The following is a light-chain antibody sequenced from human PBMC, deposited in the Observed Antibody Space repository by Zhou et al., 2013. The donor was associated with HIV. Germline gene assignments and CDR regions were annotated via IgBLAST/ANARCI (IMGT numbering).Light chain of an antibody. CDR2: KGF. Sequence: DIVMTQSPLSLAVTPGEPASISCRSSRSLLHSNGDIWLDWYLQKAGQSPQLLIYKGFHRASGVPDRFSGSGSGTDFTLKISRVEAEDVGVYYCMQGTHWPPYTFGQGTKLEIE. V-gene: IGKV2-28*01. J-gene: IGKJ2*01. CDR3: MQGTHWPPYT. CDR1: RSLLHSNGDIW.